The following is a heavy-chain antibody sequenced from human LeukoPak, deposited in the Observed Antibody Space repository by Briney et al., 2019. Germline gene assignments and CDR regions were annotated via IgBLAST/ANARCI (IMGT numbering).Heavy chain of an antibody. CDR1: GFTFSSYW. Sequence: GGSLRLSCAASGFTFSSYWMSWVRQAPGKGLEWVANIKQDGSEKYYVDSVKGRFTISRDNAKNSLYLQMNSLRAEDTAVYYCARDQHVVVPAAIGDYFDYWGQGTLVTVSS. CDR2: IKQDGSEK. CDR3: ARDQHVVVPAAIGDYFDY. D-gene: IGHD2-2*02. J-gene: IGHJ4*02. V-gene: IGHV3-7*01.